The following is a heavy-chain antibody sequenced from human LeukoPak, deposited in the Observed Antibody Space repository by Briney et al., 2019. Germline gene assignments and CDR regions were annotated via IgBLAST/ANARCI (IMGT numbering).Heavy chain of an antibody. Sequence: GGSLRLSCAASGFTFSTYAMSWVRQAPGKGLEWVSALSGSGGSTYYADSVKDRFIISRDNSKNTLYLQMSSLRAEDTALYYCAKEPSSRNYAWGQGTLVTVSS. CDR1: GFTFSTYA. CDR3: AKEPSSRNYA. D-gene: IGHD4-11*01. CDR2: LSGSGGST. V-gene: IGHV3-23*01. J-gene: IGHJ5*02.